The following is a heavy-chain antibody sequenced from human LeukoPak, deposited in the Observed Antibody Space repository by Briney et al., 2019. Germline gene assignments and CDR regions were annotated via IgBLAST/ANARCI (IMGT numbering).Heavy chain of an antibody. J-gene: IGHJ6*02. V-gene: IGHV1-3*01. CDR2: INACNGNT. Sequence: ASVKVSCKASGYTFTSYAMHWVRQAPGQRLEWMGWINACNGNTKYSQKFQGRVTITRDTSASTAYMELSSLRSEDTAVYYCARDLPFYSGSWDKAYYYGMDVWGQGTTVTVSS. CDR1: GYTFTSYA. D-gene: IGHD1-26*01. CDR3: ARDLPFYSGSWDKAYYYGMDV.